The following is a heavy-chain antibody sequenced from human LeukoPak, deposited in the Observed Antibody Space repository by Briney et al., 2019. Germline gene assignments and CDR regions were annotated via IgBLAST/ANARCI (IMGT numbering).Heavy chain of an antibody. CDR3: TTVTDCGGDCYTDY. D-gene: IGHD2-21*02. V-gene: IGHV3-15*01. J-gene: IGHJ4*02. CDR2: IKSKTDGGTT. Sequence: GGSLRLSCAASGFTFSDYYMSWIRQAPGKGLEWVGRIKSKTDGGTTDYAAPVKGRFTISRDDSKNTLYLQMNSLKTEDTAVYYCTTVTDCGGDCYTDYWGQGTLVTVSS. CDR1: GFTFSDYY.